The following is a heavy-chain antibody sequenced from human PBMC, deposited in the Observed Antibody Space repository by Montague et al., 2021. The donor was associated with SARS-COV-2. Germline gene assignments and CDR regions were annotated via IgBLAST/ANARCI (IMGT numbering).Heavy chain of an antibody. Sequence: SETLSLTCSVSGGSISSRSYSWGWIRQPPGKGLEWIGSIVYSGSXYYNPSLRSRLTISLDTSRNQFSLRLSSVTAADTAVYYCATAVFAPQYFDWLNLFAFWGRGTLVTVSS. J-gene: IGHJ2*01. V-gene: IGHV4-39*01. CDR1: GGSISSRSYS. CDR3: ATAVFAPQYFDWLNLFAF. CDR2: IVYSGSX. D-gene: IGHD3-9*01.